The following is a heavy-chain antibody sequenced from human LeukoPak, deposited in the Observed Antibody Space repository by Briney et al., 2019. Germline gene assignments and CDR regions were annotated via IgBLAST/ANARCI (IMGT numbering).Heavy chain of an antibody. CDR1: GGSFSGYY. D-gene: IGHD2-15*01. J-gene: IGHJ5*02. CDR2: ISHSGST. Sequence: SETLSLTCAVYGGSFSGYYWSWIRQPPGKGLEWIGEISHSGSTNYNPSLKSRVTISVDTSKNQFSLKLSSVTAADTAVYYCAMTCSGGSCWFRWSEYNWFDPWGQGTLVTVSS. V-gene: IGHV4-34*01. CDR3: AMTCSGGSCWFRWSEYNWFDP.